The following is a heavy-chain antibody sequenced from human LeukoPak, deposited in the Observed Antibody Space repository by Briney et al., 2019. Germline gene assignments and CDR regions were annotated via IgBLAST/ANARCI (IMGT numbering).Heavy chain of an antibody. D-gene: IGHD3-22*01. CDR1: GFTFSSYS. CDR3: ARDYYYDSSGYYDAFDI. V-gene: IGHV3-7*01. J-gene: IGHJ3*02. Sequence: PGGSLRLSCAASGFTFSSYSMNWVRQAPGKGLEWVANIKQDGSEKYYVDSVKGRFTISRDNAKNSLYLQMNSLRAEDTAVYYCARDYYYDSSGYYDAFDIWAKGQWSPSLQ. CDR2: IKQDGSEK.